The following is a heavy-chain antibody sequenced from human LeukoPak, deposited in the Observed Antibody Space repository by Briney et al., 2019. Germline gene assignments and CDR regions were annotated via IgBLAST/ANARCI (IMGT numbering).Heavy chain of an antibody. Sequence: PGGSLRLSCSASGFTFSSYAMHWVRQAPGKGLEYVSAISGNGGSTYYADSVKGRFTISRDNAKNTLYLQMNSLRAEDTAVYYCARGGQLEYCSSTSCYPFGYWGQGTLVTVSS. V-gene: IGHV3-64*04. J-gene: IGHJ4*02. D-gene: IGHD2-2*01. CDR1: GFTFSSYA. CDR3: ARGGQLEYCSSTSCYPFGY. CDR2: ISGNGGST.